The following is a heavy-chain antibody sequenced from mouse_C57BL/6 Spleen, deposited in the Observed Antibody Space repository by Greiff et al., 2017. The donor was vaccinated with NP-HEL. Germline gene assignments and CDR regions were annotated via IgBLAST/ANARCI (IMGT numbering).Heavy chain of an antibody. CDR2: ILPGSGST. D-gene: IGHD1-1*01. J-gene: IGHJ1*03. Sequence: VQLQQSGAELMKPGASVKLSCKATGYTFTGYWIEWVKQRPGHGLEWIGEILPGSGSTNYNEKFKGKATFTAATSSNTAYMQLSSLTTEDSAIYYCARVAPTYGSSYNWYFDVWGTGTTVTVSS. V-gene: IGHV1-9*01. CDR1: GYTFTGYW. CDR3: ARVAPTYGSSYNWYFDV.